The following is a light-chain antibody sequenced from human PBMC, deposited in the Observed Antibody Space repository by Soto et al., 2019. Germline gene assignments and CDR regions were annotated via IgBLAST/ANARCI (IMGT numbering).Light chain of an antibody. CDR2: KAS. V-gene: IGKV1-17*01. CDR3: QHYNSYSEA. Sequence: DIQMTQSPSSLSASVGDRVTITCRASQGIRNDLGWYQQKPGKAPKRLIYKASTLKSGVPSRFSGSGSGTEFTLTISSLQPDDFATYYCQHYNSYSEAFGQRTKVDIK. CDR1: QGIRND. J-gene: IGKJ1*01.